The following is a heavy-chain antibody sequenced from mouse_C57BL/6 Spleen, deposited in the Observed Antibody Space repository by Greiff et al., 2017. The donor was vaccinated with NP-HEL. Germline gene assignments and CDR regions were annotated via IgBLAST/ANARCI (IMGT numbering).Heavy chain of an antibody. CDR3: ARSGYSNYEGFAY. D-gene: IGHD2-5*01. CDR2: IHPNSGST. V-gene: IGHV1-64*01. J-gene: IGHJ3*01. Sequence: VQLQQPGAELVKPGASVKLSCKASGYTFTSYWMHWVKQRPGQGLEWIGMIHPNSGSTNYNEKFKSKATLTVDKSSSTAYMQLSSLTSEDSAVYYCARSGYSNYEGFAYWGQGTLVTVSA. CDR1: GYTFTSYW.